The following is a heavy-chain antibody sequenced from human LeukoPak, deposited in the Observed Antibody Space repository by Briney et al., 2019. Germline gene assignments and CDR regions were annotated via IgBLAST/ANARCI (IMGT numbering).Heavy chain of an antibody. CDR3: AGLYCSSTSCYYDY. V-gene: IGHV1-8*01. Sequence: ASVKVSCKASGYTFISYDINWVRQATGQGLEWMGWMNPNSGNTGYAQKFQGRVTMTRNTSISTAYMELSSLRSEDTAVYYCAGLYCSSTSCYYDYWGQGTLVTVSS. J-gene: IGHJ4*02. CDR1: GYTFISYD. CDR2: MNPNSGNT. D-gene: IGHD2-2*01.